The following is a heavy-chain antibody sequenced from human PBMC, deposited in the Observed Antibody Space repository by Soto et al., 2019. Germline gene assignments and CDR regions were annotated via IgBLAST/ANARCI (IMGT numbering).Heavy chain of an antibody. V-gene: IGHV3-7*03. Sequence: PGGSLRLSCAASGFTFTSYWMTWVRQAPGKGLEWVANIKEDASEKYYLDSVKGRFTISRDNAKNSLHLQMNSLRAEDTAVYYCARDGVPVVASSSNFCYGMDVWGQGTTVTVSS. CDR1: GFTFTSYW. CDR2: IKEDASEK. D-gene: IGHD2-15*01. CDR3: ARDGVPVVASSSNFCYGMDV. J-gene: IGHJ6*02.